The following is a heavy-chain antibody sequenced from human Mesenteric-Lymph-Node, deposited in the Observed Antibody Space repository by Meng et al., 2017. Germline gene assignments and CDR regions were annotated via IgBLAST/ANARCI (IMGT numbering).Heavy chain of an antibody. CDR1: GFTFSSYA. D-gene: IGHD3-10*01. CDR2: ISYDGSNK. J-gene: IGHJ6*02. CDR3: VRPGRWEVYRGGLDG. Sequence: GESLKISCAASGFTFSSYAMHWVRQAPGKGLEWVAVISYDGSNKYYADSVKGRFSISRDNAKNTLYLQMNSLRAEDTAVYYCVRPGRWEVYRGGLDGWGQGTTVTVSS. V-gene: IGHV3-30*07.